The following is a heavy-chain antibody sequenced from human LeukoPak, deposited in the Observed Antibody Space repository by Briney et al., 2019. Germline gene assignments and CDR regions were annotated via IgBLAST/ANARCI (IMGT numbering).Heavy chain of an antibody. J-gene: IGHJ5*02. D-gene: IGHD3-9*01. CDR3: AKDNANWLLRTLYNWFDP. Sequence: GGSLRLSCAASGFTFSSYGMHWVRQAPGKGLEWVAVISYDGSNKYYADSVKGRFTISRDNSKNTLYLQMNSLRAEDTAVYYCAKDNANWLLRTLYNWFDPWGQGTLVTVSS. CDR1: GFTFSSYG. CDR2: ISYDGSNK. V-gene: IGHV3-30*18.